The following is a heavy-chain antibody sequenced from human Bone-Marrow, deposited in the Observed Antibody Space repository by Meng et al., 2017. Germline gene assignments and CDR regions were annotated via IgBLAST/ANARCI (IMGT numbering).Heavy chain of an antibody. D-gene: IGHD6-19*01. CDR3: AKGIVVAGTRGSFFDY. CDR2: ISSSGSTI. CDR1: GFTFSSYE. Sequence: GESLKISCAASGFTFSSYEMNWVRQAPGKGLEWVSYISSSGSTIYYADSVKGRFTISRDNAKNSLYLQMNSLRAEDTALYYCAKGIVVAGTRGSFFDYWGQGTLVTVSS. J-gene: IGHJ4*02. V-gene: IGHV3-48*03.